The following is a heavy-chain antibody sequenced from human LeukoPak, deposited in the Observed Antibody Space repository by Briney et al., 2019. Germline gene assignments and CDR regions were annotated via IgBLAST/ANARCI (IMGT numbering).Heavy chain of an antibody. CDR2: IYYSGST. CDR3: ARSDCSSTSCYAFDI. V-gene: IGHV4-39*01. Sequence: PSDTLSLTCTVSGGSFSSSSYSWGWIRQPPGKGLEWIGSIYYSGSTYYNPSLKSRVTISVDTSKNQFSLKLSSATAADTAVYYCARSDCSSTSCYAFDIWGQGTMVTVSS. CDR1: GGSFSSSSYS. J-gene: IGHJ3*02. D-gene: IGHD2-2*01.